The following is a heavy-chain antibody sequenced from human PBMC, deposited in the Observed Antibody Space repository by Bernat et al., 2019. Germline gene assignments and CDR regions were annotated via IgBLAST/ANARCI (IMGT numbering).Heavy chain of an antibody. CDR1: GFTFSDYY. CDR3: ARDVFYSDYFYGMDV. V-gene: IGHV3-11*05. J-gene: IGHJ6*02. CDR2: ISSTSSYT. Sequence: QVQLVESGGGLVKPGESLRLACAASGFTFSDYYMGWIRQASGKGLECVSYISSTSSYTNYADSVRGRFTISRDNGKNSVYLQMSSLTPEDTAVYYCARDVFYSDYFYGMDVWGQGTTVTVSS. D-gene: IGHD2-21*01.